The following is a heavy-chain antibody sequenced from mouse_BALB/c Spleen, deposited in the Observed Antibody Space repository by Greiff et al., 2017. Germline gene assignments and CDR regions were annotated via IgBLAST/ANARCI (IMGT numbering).Heavy chain of an antibody. J-gene: IGHJ4*01. CDR1: GYTFTNYW. D-gene: IGHD2-3*01. Sequence: VQGVESGAELVRPGTSVKISCKASGYTFTNYWLGWVKQRPGHGLEWIGDIYPGGGYTNYNEKFKGKATLTADTSSSTAYMQLSSLTSEDSAVYFCARGDGYYAVEDWGEGTAVTVAA. CDR3: ARGDGYYAVED. V-gene: IGHV1-63*02. CDR2: IYPGGGYT.